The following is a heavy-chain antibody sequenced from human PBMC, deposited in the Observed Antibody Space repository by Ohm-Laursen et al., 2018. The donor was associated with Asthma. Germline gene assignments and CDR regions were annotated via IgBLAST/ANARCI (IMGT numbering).Heavy chain of an antibody. CDR3: AVRTTSAGFDV. D-gene: IGHD1-1*01. Sequence: SLRLSCTASGFTFSSYAMNWVRQSPGKGLEWVSAISGGGGSTDYADSVRARFTISRDNSKNTLYPQMNSLRAQDTAVYYCAVRTTSAGFDVWGQGTTVTVSS. V-gene: IGHV3-23*01. CDR2: ISGGGGST. CDR1: GFTFSSYA. J-gene: IGHJ6*02.